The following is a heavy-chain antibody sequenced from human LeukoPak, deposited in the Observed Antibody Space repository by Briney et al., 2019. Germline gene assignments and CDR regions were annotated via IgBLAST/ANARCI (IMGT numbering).Heavy chain of an antibody. D-gene: IGHD6-13*01. CDR3: AIKLRQHFTSSWPY. CDR2: IKEDGTEK. J-gene: IGHJ4*01. V-gene: IGHV3-7*01. CDR1: GFTFDDFW. Sequence: GGSLRLSCAASGFTFDDFWMPWVRQAPGKGLEWVANIKEDGTEKYYVDSVKGRFTVSRDNGKNSLFLQMSSLTVEDTAVYYCAIKLRQHFTSSWPYWGRGTLVTVST.